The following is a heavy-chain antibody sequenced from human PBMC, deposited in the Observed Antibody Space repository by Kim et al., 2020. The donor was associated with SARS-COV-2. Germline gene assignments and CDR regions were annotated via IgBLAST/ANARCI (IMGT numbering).Heavy chain of an antibody. D-gene: IGHD3-10*01. Sequence: SETLSLTCAVYGGSFSGYYWSWIRQPPGKGLEWIGEINHSGSTNYNPSLKSRVTISVDTSKNQFSLKLSSVTAADTAVYYCAREHEYYGSGSGSFDYWGQGTLVTVSS. CDR2: INHSGST. J-gene: IGHJ4*02. CDR1: GGSFSGYY. CDR3: AREHEYYGSGSGSFDY. V-gene: IGHV4-34*01.